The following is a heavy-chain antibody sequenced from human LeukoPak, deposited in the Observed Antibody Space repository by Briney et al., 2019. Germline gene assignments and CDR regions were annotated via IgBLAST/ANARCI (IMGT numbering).Heavy chain of an antibody. CDR3: ASRRVDDSSGYYGTYYFDY. D-gene: IGHD3-22*01. CDR1: GGSFSGYY. Sequence: SETLSLTCAVYGGSFSGYYWSWIRQPPGKGLEWIGEINHSGSTNYNPSLKSRVTISVDTSKNQFSLKLSSVTAADTAVYYCASRRVDDSSGYYGTYYFDYWGQGTPVTVSS. V-gene: IGHV4-34*01. J-gene: IGHJ4*02. CDR2: INHSGST.